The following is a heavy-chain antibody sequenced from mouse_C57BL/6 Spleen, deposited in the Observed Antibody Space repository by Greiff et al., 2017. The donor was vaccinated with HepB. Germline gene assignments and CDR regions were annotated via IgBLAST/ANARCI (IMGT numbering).Heavy chain of an antibody. CDR2: IRSKSNNYAT. CDR3: VRQVEGHEAY. D-gene: IGHD3-1*01. CDR1: GFSFNTYA. Sequence: EVQVVESGGGLVQPKGSLKLSCAASGFSFNTYAMNWVRQAPGKGLEWVARIRSKSNNYATYYAESVKDRFTISKDDSESMLYLQMNNLKTEDTAMYYCVRQVEGHEAYWGQGTLVTVSA. V-gene: IGHV10-1*01. J-gene: IGHJ3*01.